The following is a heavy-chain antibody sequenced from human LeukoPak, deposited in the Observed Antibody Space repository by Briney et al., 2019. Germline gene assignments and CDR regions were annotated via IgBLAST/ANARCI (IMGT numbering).Heavy chain of an antibody. CDR2: INHSGST. D-gene: IGHD1-1*01. J-gene: IGHJ6*03. CDR3: ARAIRHYYYYYMDV. V-gene: IGHV4-39*07. CDR1: GGSISSSSHY. Sequence: SETLSLTCTVSGGSISSSSHYWGWIRQPPGKGLEWIGEINHSGSTNYNPSLKSRVTISVDTSKNQFSLKLSSVTAADTAVYYCARAIRHYYYYYMDVWGKGTTVTVSS.